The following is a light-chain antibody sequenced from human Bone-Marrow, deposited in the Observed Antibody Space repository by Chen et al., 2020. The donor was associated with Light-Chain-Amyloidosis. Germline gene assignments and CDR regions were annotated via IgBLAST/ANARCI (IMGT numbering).Light chain of an antibody. V-gene: IGLV2-14*01. CDR1: SSDVGSYNY. J-gene: IGLJ3*02. CDR2: EVS. CDR3: SSYTSSSTSWV. Sequence: QSALTQPASVSGSPGKSIAISCTGTSSDVGSYNYVSCYQQHPGKAPKLMLYEVSNRPSGVSNRFAGSKSGNTASLTISGLQAEDEADYYRSSYTSSSTSWVFGGGTKLTVL.